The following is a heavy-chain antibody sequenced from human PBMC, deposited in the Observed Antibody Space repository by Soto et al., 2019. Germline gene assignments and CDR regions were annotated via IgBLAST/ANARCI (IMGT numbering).Heavy chain of an antibody. CDR2: INSDGSST. Sequence: PGGSLRLSCAASGFTFSSYWMHWVRQAPGKGLVWVSRINSDGSSTSYADSVKGRFTISRDNAKNTLYLQMNSLRAEDTAVYYCARDWRYCSGGSCYPPDYWGQGTLVTVSS. CDR1: GFTFSSYW. D-gene: IGHD2-15*01. V-gene: IGHV3-74*01. J-gene: IGHJ4*02. CDR3: ARDWRYCSGGSCYPPDY.